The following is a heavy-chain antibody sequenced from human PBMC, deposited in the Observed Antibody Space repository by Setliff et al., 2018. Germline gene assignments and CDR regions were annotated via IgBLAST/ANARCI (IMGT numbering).Heavy chain of an antibody. CDR3: ARSRGGSGYSGYFDY. J-gene: IGHJ4*02. CDR1: GFIFSNFG. V-gene: IGHV3-30*03. CDR2: VSFDGRNK. Sequence: GGSLRLSCGASGFIFSNFGMHWVRQAPGKGLEWVAAVSFDGRNKYYEDSVKGRFTISRDDSKNTLYLQMNSLRAEDTAVYYCARSRGGSGYSGYFDYWGQGTLVTVSS. D-gene: IGHD3-22*01.